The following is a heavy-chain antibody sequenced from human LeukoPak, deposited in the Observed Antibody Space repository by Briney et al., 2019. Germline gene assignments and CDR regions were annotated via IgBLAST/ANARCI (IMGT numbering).Heavy chain of an antibody. J-gene: IGHJ6*03. CDR2: INRDGSDK. CDR1: GFTFSSYW. D-gene: IGHD6-13*01. V-gene: IGHV3-7*01. CDR3: AKVKARVAAAAHYYMDV. Sequence: PGGSLRLSCAASGFTFSSYWLTWVRQAPGKGLEWVANINRDGSDKYYVDSVKGRFTISRDNSKNTLYLQMNSLRAEDTAVYYCAKVKARVAAAAHYYMDVWGKGTTVTISS.